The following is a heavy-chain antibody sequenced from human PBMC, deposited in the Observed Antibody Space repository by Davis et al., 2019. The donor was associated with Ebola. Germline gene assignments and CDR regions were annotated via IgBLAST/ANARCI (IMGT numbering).Heavy chain of an antibody. CDR3: AKDFFRWTLAGEYFDY. V-gene: IGHV3-30*18. J-gene: IGHJ4*02. CDR1: GFTFSSYG. Sequence: PGGSLRLSCAASGFTFSSYGMHWVRQAPGKGLEWVAVISYDGSTKYYADSVKGRFTISRDNSKNTLYLQMNSLRAEDTAVYYCAKDFFRWTLAGEYFDYWGQGTLVTVSS. D-gene: IGHD3-10*01. CDR2: ISYDGSTK.